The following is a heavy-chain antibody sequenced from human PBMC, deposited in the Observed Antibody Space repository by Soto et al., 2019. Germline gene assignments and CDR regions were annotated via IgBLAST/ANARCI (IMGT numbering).Heavy chain of an antibody. D-gene: IGHD4-17*01. J-gene: IGHJ4*02. CDR1: GGSISNYY. CDR2: IFYSGST. Sequence: PSETLSLTCTVSGGSISNYYWSWIRQPPGRGLEWIGHIFYSGSTNYNPALKSRVTISVDRSKNQISLKLSSVTAADTAVYYCARGMTTVTTFDYWGQGTLVTVSS. CDR3: ARGMTTVTTFDY. V-gene: IGHV4-59*12.